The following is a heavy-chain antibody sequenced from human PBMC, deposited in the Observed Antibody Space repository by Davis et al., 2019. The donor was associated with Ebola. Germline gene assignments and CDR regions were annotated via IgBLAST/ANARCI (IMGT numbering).Heavy chain of an antibody. Sequence: GESLKISCAASGFTFSSYWMSWVRQAPGKGLEWVANIKEDGSERFYVDSVKGRFTISRDNAKNSLYLQMNSLRAEDTAVYYCAREWEADCGGDCYYFDYWGQGTLVTVSS. J-gene: IGHJ4*02. D-gene: IGHD2-21*01. CDR3: AREWEADCGGDCYYFDY. CDR2: IKEDGSER. V-gene: IGHV3-7*01. CDR1: GFTFSSYW.